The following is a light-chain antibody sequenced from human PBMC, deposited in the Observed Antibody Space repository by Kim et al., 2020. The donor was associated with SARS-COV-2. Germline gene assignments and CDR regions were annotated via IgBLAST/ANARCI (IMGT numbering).Light chain of an antibody. CDR2: TNN. V-gene: IGLV3-9*01. CDR3: HVWDTNTAWV. CDR1: NIGSKN. J-gene: IGLJ3*02. Sequence: ALGQTARITCGGNNIGSKNVHWYQHKPGQAPVLVIYTNNNRPSGIPDRFSGSNSGNTATLTISRAQAGDEADYYCHVWDTNTAWVFGGGTKLTVL.